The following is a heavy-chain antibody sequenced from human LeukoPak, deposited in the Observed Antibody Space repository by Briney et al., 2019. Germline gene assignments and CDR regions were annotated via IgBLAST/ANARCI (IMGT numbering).Heavy chain of an antibody. Sequence: GGSLRLSCAASGFTFSSYTMSWVRQAPGKGLEWVSYISSSSLTIYYADSVKGRFTVSRDNAKNSLYLQMNSLRAEDTAVYYCAKDLGRAANAYYYYYYGMDVWGQGTTVTVSS. CDR1: GFTFSSYT. CDR2: ISSSSLTI. V-gene: IGHV3-48*04. CDR3: AKDLGRAANAYYYYYYGMDV. J-gene: IGHJ6*02. D-gene: IGHD2-15*01.